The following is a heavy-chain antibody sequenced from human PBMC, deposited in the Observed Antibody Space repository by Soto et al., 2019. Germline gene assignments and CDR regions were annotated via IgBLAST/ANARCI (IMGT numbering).Heavy chain of an antibody. CDR3: ARDSPDQLLLYYGMDV. V-gene: IGHV3-48*03. CDR2: ISSSGSTI. Sequence: LRLSCAASGFTFSSYEMNWVRQAPGKGLEWVSYISSSGSTIYYADSVKGRFTISRDNAKNSLYLQMNSLRAEDTAVYYCARDSPDQLLLYYGMDVWGQGTTVTVSS. J-gene: IGHJ6*02. CDR1: GFTFSSYE. D-gene: IGHD2-2*01.